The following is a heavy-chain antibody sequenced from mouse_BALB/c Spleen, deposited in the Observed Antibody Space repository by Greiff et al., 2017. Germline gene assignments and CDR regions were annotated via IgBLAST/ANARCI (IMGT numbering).Heavy chain of an antibody. V-gene: IGHV5-6*01. CDR2: ISSGGSYT. CDR3: ARQGGSYAMDD. Sequence: EVQLQESGGDLVKPGGSLKLSCAASGFTFSSYGMSWVRQTPDKRLEWVATISSGGSYTYYPDSVKGRFTISRDNAKNTLYLQMSSLKSEDTAMYYCARQGGSYAMDDWGQGTSVTVSA. J-gene: IGHJ4*01. D-gene: IGHD1-1*02. CDR1: GFTFSSYG.